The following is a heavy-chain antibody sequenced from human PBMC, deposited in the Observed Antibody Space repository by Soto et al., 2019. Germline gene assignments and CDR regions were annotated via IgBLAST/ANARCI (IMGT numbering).Heavy chain of an antibody. CDR3: ARWSYLDY. J-gene: IGHJ4*02. Sequence: DVQLWESGGGLVQPGGSLRLSCAASGFSFGSYALSWVRQAPGKGLEWVSTISGSDGKTFYADSVKGRFSISRGTSQSTLYLQMNSLRADDTAMYYCARWSYLDYWGQGTRVTVSS. CDR1: GFSFGSYA. D-gene: IGHD3-3*01. V-gene: IGHV3-23*01. CDR2: ISGSDGKT.